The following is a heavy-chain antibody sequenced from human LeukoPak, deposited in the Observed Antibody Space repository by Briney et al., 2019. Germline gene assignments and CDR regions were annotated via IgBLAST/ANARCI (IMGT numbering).Heavy chain of an antibody. CDR1: GFTFSSYW. Sequence: GGSLRLSCAASGFTFSSYWMSWVRQAPGEGLEWVANIKQDGSEKYYVDSVKGRFTISGDNAKNSLYLQMNSLRAEDTAVYYCARDSPPARPYYYYYYMDVWGKGTTVTVSS. CDR3: ARDSPPARPYYYYYYMDV. V-gene: IGHV3-7*01. J-gene: IGHJ6*03. CDR2: IKQDGSEK. D-gene: IGHD6-6*01.